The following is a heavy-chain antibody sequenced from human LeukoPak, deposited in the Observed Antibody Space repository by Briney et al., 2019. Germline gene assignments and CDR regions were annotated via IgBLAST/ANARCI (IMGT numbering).Heavy chain of an antibody. J-gene: IGHJ3*02. CDR1: GFTVSSNY. D-gene: IGHD4-23*01. CDR2: IYSGYSGGST. Sequence: GGSLRLSCAASGFTVSSNYMSWVRQAPGKGLEWVSVIYSGYSGGSTYYADSVKGRFTISRHNSKNTLYLQMNSLRAEDTVMYYCARGGYGGPDAFDIWGQGTMVTVSS. CDR3: ARGGYGGPDAFDI. V-gene: IGHV3-53*04.